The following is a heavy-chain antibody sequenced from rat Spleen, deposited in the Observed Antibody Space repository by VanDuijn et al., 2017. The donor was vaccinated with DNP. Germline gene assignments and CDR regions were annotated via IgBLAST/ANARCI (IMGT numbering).Heavy chain of an antibody. CDR1: GFTFSNYG. CDR2: ISTSGGST. CDR3: KTEWRHSDGGDY. D-gene: IGHD4-3*01. J-gene: IGHJ2*01. V-gene: IGHV5-27*01. Sequence: EVQLVESGGGLVQPGRSLKLSCAASGFTFSNYGMAWVRQAPKKGLEWVATISTSGGSTYYRDSVKGRFTITRDNAKSTLYLQMDSLSSEDTASYYCKTEWRHSDGGDYWGQGVRVSVSS.